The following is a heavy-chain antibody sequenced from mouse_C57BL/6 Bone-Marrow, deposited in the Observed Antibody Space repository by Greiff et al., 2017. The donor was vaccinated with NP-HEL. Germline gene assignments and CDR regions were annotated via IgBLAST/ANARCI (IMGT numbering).Heavy chain of an antibody. V-gene: IGHV1-26*01. CDR3: ARWPDAMDY. J-gene: IGHJ4*01. CDR2: INPNNGGT. CDR1: GYTFTDYY. Sequence: VQLQQSGPELVKPGASVKISCKASGYTFTDYYMNWVKQSHGKSLEWIGDINPNNGGTSYNQKFKGKATLTVDKSSSTAYMELRSLTSEDSAVYYCARWPDAMDYWGQGTSVTVSS.